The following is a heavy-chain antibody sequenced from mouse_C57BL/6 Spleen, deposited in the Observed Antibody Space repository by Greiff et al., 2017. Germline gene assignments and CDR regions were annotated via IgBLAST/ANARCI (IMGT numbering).Heavy chain of an antibody. CDR3: ARSTTVVARGYAMDY. D-gene: IGHD1-1*01. V-gene: IGHV1-4*01. CDR1: GYTFTSYT. CDR2: INPSSGYT. Sequence: VQLQQSGAELARPGASVKMSCKASGYTFTSYTMHWVKQRPGQGLEWIGYINPSSGYTKYNQKFKDKATLTADKSSSTAYMQLSSLTSEDSAVYYCARSTTVVARGYAMDYGGQGTSGTVSS. J-gene: IGHJ4*01.